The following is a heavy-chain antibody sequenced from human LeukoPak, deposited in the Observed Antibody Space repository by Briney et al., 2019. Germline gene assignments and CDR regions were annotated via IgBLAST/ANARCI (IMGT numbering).Heavy chain of an antibody. J-gene: IGHJ4*02. V-gene: IGHV3-43*02. D-gene: IGHD3-22*01. CDR1: GFTSDAYA. Sequence: GGSLRLSCAASGFTSDAYAMHWVRQAPGKGLEWVSLISGDGGSTYYADSVKGRFTISRDNSKNSLYLQMNSLRTEDTALYYCAKEAPYYYDSSGYPDYWGQGTLVTVSS. CDR3: AKEAPYYYDSSGYPDY. CDR2: ISGDGGST.